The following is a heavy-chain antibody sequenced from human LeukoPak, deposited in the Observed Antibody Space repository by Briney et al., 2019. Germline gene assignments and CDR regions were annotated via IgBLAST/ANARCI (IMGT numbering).Heavy chain of an antibody. CDR2: ISYDGSNN. CDR1: GFTSSSYA. D-gene: IGHD4-23*01. Sequence: PGGSLRLSCAGSGFTSSSYAMHWVRQAPGKGLEWVALISYDGSNNYYADSVKGRFTISRDSSKNTLYLQMNSLRAEDTAVYYCARGRGDYGGEFDYWGQGTLVTVSS. V-gene: IGHV3-30*04. J-gene: IGHJ4*02. CDR3: ARGRGDYGGEFDY.